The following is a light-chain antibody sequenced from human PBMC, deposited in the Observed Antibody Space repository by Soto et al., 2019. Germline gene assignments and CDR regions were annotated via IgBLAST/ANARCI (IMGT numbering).Light chain of an antibody. CDR3: ATWDGSLPGEV. CDR2: DNN. Sequence: QSVVTQSPSVSAAPGQQVTISCSGSSSNIGNNYVSWYQQLPGTAPKLLIYDNNKRPSGIPDRFSGSKSGTSGTLDITGLQTGDEADYYCATWDGSLPGEVFGGGTKLNVL. V-gene: IGLV1-51*01. J-gene: IGLJ2*01. CDR1: SSNIGNNY.